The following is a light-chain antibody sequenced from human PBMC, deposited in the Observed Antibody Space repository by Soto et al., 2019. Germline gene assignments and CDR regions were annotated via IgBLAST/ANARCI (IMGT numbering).Light chain of an antibody. J-gene: IGKJ1*01. CDR3: QQYGTSLWT. V-gene: IGKV3-20*01. CDR1: QCVSSSY. Sequence: EIVLTQSPGTLSLSPGERATLSCMASQCVSSSYLAWYQQKPGQAPKVLIYRASSSATGIPDRFSGSGSGTDFTLPISRLEPEDFAVYYCQQYGTSLWTFGQGTKVDIK. CDR2: RAS.